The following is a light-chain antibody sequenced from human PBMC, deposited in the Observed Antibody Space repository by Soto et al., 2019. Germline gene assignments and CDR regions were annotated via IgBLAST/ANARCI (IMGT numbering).Light chain of an antibody. CDR3: QQYYNWPIS. J-gene: IGKJ4*01. CDR1: QSFSYY. V-gene: IGKV3-15*01. CDR2: GTS. Sequence: EIVMTQSPATLSVSPGERATLSCRASQSFSYYVAWYQQKPGQVPRLLLYGTSTRATGIPARFSGSGSGTEFTLTISSLQSEDSALYYCQQYYNWPISFGGGTKVDIK.